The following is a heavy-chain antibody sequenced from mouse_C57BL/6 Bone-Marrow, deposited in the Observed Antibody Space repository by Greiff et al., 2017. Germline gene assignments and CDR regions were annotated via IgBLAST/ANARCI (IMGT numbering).Heavy chain of an antibody. CDR1: GYTFTSYG. CDR3: ASGDYYGSSPFAY. Sequence: QVQLQQSGAELARPGASVKLSCKASGYTFTSYGISWVKQRTGQGLEWIGEIYPRSGNTYYNEKFQGKATLTADKSSSTAYMELRSLTSEDSAVYFCASGDYYGSSPFAYWGQGTLVTVSA. CDR2: IYPRSGNT. J-gene: IGHJ3*01. D-gene: IGHD1-1*01. V-gene: IGHV1-81*01.